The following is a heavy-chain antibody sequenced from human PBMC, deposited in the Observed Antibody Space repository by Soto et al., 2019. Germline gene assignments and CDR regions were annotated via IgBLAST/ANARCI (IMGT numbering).Heavy chain of an antibody. CDR3: ARGYNWNAQGFDP. D-gene: IGHD1-20*01. V-gene: IGHV4-39*01. Sequence: SETLSLTCTVSGGSISSSSYYWGWIRQPPGKGLEWIGSIYYSGSTYYNPSLKSRVTISVDTSKNQFSLKLSSVTAADTAVYYCARGYNWNAQGFDPWGQGTLVTVSS. CDR2: IYYSGST. CDR1: GGSISSSSYY. J-gene: IGHJ5*02.